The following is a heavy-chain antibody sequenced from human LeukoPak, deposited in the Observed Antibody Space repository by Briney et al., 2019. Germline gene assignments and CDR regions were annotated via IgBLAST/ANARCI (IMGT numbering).Heavy chain of an antibody. CDR3: AAYTSVTGGLD. J-gene: IGHJ4*02. D-gene: IGHD2-21*02. V-gene: IGHV4-39*07. CDR1: GGSISSNTYY. Sequence: PSETLSLTCIVSGGSISSNTYYWGWIRQPPGKGLEWIGNIHYSGSTYYNPSLKSRVTISVDTSKKQFSLRLSSVTAADTAVYYCAAYTSVTGGLDWGQGTLVTVSS. CDR2: IHYSGST.